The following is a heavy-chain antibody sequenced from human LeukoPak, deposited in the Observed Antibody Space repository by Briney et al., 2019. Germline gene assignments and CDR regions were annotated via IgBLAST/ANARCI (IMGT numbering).Heavy chain of an antibody. V-gene: IGHV3-21*01. Sequence: PGGSLRLSCAASGFTFSSYTMNWVRQAPGKGLEWVSTISSTSGLIYYADSMKGRFTISRDNAKNSLYLQMNSLRAEDTAVYYCVRKPVGDMPFDYWGQGTLVTVSS. CDR1: GFTFSSYT. CDR3: VRKPVGDMPFDY. CDR2: ISSTSGLI. D-gene: IGHD2-21*02. J-gene: IGHJ4*02.